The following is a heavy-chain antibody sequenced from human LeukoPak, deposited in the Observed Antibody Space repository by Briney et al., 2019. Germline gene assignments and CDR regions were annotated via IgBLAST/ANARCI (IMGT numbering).Heavy chain of an antibody. CDR3: ARVSSGSYYSGVDLGYFDY. CDR1: GGSISSSNW. CDR2: IYHSGST. Sequence: SETLSHTCAVSGGSISSSNWWSWVRQPPGKGLEWIGEIYHSGSTNYNPSLKSRVTISVDKSKNQFSLKLSSVTAADTAVYYCARVSSGSYYSGVDLGYFDYWGQGTLVTVSS. J-gene: IGHJ4*02. V-gene: IGHV4-4*02. D-gene: IGHD1-26*01.